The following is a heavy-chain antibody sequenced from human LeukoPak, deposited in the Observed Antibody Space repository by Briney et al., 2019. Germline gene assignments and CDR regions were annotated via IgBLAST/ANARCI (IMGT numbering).Heavy chain of an antibody. D-gene: IGHD2-2*01. CDR2: ISYDESHI. CDR3: ARDFRYCDSTSCYESDY. Sequence: QPGGSMRLSCEASGFTFSAYAMHWVRQAPGKGLGWVAVISYDESHIYYADSVSARFTVSRDNSKNMLYLQMNSLRAEDTAVYYCARDFRYCDSTSCYESDYWGQGTLVTVSS. V-gene: IGHV3-30-3*01. CDR1: GFTFSAYA. J-gene: IGHJ4*02.